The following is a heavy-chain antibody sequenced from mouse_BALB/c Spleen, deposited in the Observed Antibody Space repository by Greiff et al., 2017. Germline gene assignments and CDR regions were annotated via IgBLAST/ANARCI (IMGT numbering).Heavy chain of an antibody. J-gene: IGHJ2*01. CDR1: GFSLTSYG. V-gene: IGHV2-9*02. D-gene: IGHD4-1*01. Sequence: VHLVESGPGLVAPSQRLSITCTVSGFSLTSYGVHWVRQPPGKGLEWLGVIWAGGSTNYNSALMSRLSISKDNSKSQVFLKMNSLQTDDTAMYYCARESNFYFDYWGQGTTLTVSS. CDR2: IWAGGST. CDR3: ARESNFYFDY.